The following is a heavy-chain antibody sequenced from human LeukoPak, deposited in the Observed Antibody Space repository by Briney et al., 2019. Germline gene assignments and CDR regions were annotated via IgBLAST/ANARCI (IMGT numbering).Heavy chain of an antibody. D-gene: IGHD3-16*01. Sequence: PSETLSLTCAVCGGSISSGGYSWSWIRQPPGKGLEWIGYIYHSGSTYYNPSLKSRVTISVDRSKNQFSLKLSSVTAADTAVYYCAQGDNWFDPWGQGTLVTVSS. CDR1: GGSISSGGYS. V-gene: IGHV4-30-2*01. CDR2: IYHSGST. J-gene: IGHJ5*02. CDR3: AQGDNWFDP.